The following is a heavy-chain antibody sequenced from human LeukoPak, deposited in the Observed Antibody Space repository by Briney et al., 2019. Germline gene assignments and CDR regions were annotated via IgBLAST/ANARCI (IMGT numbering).Heavy chain of an antibody. CDR1: GFTFSEYG. J-gene: IGHJ3*02. D-gene: IGHD3-22*01. Sequence: PGGSLRLSCAASGFTFSEYGMSWVRQAPGKGLEWVSSFNTSSTSIYYADSVKGRFIISRDNAKTSVYLQMDSLRAEDTAVYYCAKVDYYYDGRGSLGRESGAFDIWGQGTMVSVSS. CDR2: FNTSSTSI. CDR3: AKVDYYYDGRGSLGRESGAFDI. V-gene: IGHV3-21*04.